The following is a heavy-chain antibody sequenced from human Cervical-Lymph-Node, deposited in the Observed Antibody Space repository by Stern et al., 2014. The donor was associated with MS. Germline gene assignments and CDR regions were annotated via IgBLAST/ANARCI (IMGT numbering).Heavy chain of an antibody. V-gene: IGHV3-30*09. D-gene: IGHD1-26*01. CDR3: AKGGSGSYLD. CDR1: GFAFRRYA. J-gene: IGHJ4*02. CDR2: ISYDGRDK. Sequence: VQLVESGGGVVQPGTSLRLSCAASGFAFRRYALHWVRQAPGKGLEWVALISYDGRDKYYTDSVKGRFAVSRDNSNNTVDLEMNSLRLEDTAVYYCAKGGSGSYLDWGQGSLVTVSS.